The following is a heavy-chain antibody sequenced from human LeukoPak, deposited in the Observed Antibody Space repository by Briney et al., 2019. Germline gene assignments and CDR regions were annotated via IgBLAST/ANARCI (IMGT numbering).Heavy chain of an antibody. CDR2: INHSGST. J-gene: IGHJ4*02. V-gene: IGHV4-34*01. D-gene: IGHD2-21*02. Sequence: SETLSLTCAVYGGSFSGYYWSWVRQPPGKGLEWIGEINHSGSTNYNPSLKSRVTISVDTSKNQFSLKLSSVTAADTAVYYCARRGGDCSLGYWGQGTLVTVSS. CDR3: ARRGGDCSLGY. CDR1: GGSFSGYY.